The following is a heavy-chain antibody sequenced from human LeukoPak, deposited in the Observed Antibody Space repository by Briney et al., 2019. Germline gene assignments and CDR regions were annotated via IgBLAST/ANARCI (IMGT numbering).Heavy chain of an antibody. V-gene: IGHV3-66*01. CDR3: ARASRWLAFDQ. Sequence: PGGSLRLSCTASGFTFTSSCMNWVSQAPGKGLEWVSTIYNNDNTNYCDSVAGRCVVSKDTSTNTLYLQIYSLRAEDTAVYFCARASRWLAFDQWGQGALVTVSS. D-gene: IGHD6-19*01. J-gene: IGHJ4*01. CDR2: IYNNDNT. CDR1: GFTFTSSC.